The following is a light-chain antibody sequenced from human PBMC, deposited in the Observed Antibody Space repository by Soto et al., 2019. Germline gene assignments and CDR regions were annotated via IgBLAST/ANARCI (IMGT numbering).Light chain of an antibody. CDR1: QSVSTN. Sequence: EVVMTQSPATLSVSPGERATLSRRASQSVSTNLAWYQQKPDQAPRLLIYGASGRATAIPARFSGSGSGTEFTLTISTLQSEDCAVYYCQQYDKWPETFGQGTKVDIK. CDR3: QQYDKWPET. J-gene: IGKJ1*01. CDR2: GAS. V-gene: IGKV3D-15*01.